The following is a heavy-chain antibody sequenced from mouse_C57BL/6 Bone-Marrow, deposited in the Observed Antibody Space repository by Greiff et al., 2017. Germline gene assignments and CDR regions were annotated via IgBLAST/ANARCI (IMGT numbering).Heavy chain of an antibody. J-gene: IGHJ1*03. CDR3: ARDYGYDWYFDV. V-gene: IGHV5-4*01. CDR1: GFTFSSYA. D-gene: IGHD2-2*01. CDR2: ISDGGSYT. Sequence: EVQGVESGGGLVKPGGSLKLSCAASGFTFSSYAMSWVRQTPEKRLEWVATISDGGSYTYYPDNVKGRFTISRDNAKNNLYLQMSHLKSEDTAMYYCARDYGYDWYFDVGGRGTTVTVSS.